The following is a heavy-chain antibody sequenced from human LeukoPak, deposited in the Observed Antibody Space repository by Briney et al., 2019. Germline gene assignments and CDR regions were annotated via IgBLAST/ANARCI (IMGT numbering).Heavy chain of an antibody. V-gene: IGHV1-18*01. CDR2: ISAYNGNT. J-gene: IGHJ6*03. Sequence: ASVKVSCKASGYTFTSYGISWVRQAHGRGLEWMGWISAYNGNTNYAQKLQGRVTMTTDTSTSKAYMELRSMRTDDTAVYYCARETRSLAYYMEVWGKGTTVTVSS. CDR3: ARETRSLAYYMEV. CDR1: GYTFTSYG.